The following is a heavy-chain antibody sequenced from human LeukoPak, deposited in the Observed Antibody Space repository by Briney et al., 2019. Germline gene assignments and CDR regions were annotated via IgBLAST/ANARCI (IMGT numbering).Heavy chain of an antibody. D-gene: IGHD1-1*01. CDR3: AREVQLERRRDTEDAAY. J-gene: IGHJ4*02. Sequence: GASVKVSCKASGYTFTSYGISWVRQAPGQGLEWMGWISAYNGNTNYAQKLQGRVTMTTDTSTSTAYMELRSLRSDDTAVYYCAREVQLERRRDTEDAAYWGQGTLVTVSS. V-gene: IGHV1-18*01. CDR1: GYTFTSYG. CDR2: ISAYNGNT.